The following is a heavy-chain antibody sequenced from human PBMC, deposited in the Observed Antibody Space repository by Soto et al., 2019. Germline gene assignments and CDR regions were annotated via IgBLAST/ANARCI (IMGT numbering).Heavy chain of an antibody. Sequence: QVQLQESGPRLVKPSETLSLTCTVSGDSISSNSYYWSWIRQPPGKGLEYIGYIYYSGSTNYNPSPRGGSPIPQATPKNQFPRGRSPGPAGNGAVYSGARAWKRPGGGMAAWGPGTTVPVSS. J-gene: IGHJ6*02. CDR3: ARAWKRPGGGMAA. CDR1: GDSISSNSYY. D-gene: IGHD6-25*01. V-gene: IGHV4-61*01. CDR2: IYYSGST.